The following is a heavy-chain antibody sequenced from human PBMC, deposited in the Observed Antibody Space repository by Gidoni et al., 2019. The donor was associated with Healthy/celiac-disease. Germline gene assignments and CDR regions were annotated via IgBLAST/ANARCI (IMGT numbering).Heavy chain of an antibody. Sequence: QVQLVESGGGVVQPGRALILTCPATDFNFRSIARNWARQSPGTGLEGVEVISYVGSNKSYADSVKGRFTISIDNSKNTLYLQMNSLRAEDTAVYYCARDHGGYYGSGSYYRVYGMDVWGQGTTVTVSS. CDR1: DFNFRSIA. CDR3: ARDHGGYYGSGSYYRVYGMDV. D-gene: IGHD3-10*01. CDR2: ISYVGSNK. V-gene: IGHV3-30-3*01. J-gene: IGHJ6*02.